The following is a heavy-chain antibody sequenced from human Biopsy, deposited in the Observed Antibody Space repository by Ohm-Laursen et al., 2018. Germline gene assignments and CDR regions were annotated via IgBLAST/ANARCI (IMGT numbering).Heavy chain of an antibody. J-gene: IGHJ4*02. CDR2: IYWSGDK. CDR1: GFSLSTTEVG. CDR3: AHERRWRNFDY. V-gene: IGHV2-5*01. D-gene: IGHD4-23*01. Sequence: TQTLTLTCTFSGFSLSTTEVGVGWIRQPPGKALEWLSLIYWSGDKPYSPSLKSRLTITKDTSKSQVVLTMNNMDPVDTATYYCAHERRWRNFDYWGQGTLVTVSS.